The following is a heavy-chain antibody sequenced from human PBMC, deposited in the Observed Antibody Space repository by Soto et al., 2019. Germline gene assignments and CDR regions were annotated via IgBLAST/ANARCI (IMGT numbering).Heavy chain of an antibody. CDR3: ARDRHGDYKTRRGFYYYYGMDV. V-gene: IGHV3-30-3*01. Sequence: PGGSLRLSSAASGFTFSIYAMHWVRHAPGKGLEWVAVISYDGSNKYYADSVKGRFTISRDNSKNTLYLQMNSLRAEDTAVYYCARDRHGDYKTRRGFYYYYGMDVWGQGTTVTVSS. D-gene: IGHD4-17*01. CDR1: GFTFSIYA. CDR2: ISYDGSNK. J-gene: IGHJ6*02.